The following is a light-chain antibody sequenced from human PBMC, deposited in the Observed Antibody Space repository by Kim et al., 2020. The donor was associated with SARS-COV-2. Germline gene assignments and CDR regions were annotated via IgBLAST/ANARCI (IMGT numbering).Light chain of an antibody. CDR1: QSISSN. Sequence: PGERATLSCRASQSISSNLAWYQQKPGQAPRLLIYGASTRATGIPARFSGSGSGTEFTLTISSLQSEDFAVYYCQQYNNWPPLFTFGPGTKVDIK. J-gene: IGKJ3*01. CDR2: GAS. CDR3: QQYNNWPPLFT. V-gene: IGKV3-15*01.